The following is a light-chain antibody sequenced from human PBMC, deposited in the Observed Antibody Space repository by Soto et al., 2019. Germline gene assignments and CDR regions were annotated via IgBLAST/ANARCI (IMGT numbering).Light chain of an antibody. CDR1: QNVATN. CDR3: QQASSAPRT. Sequence: IVMTQSPFTLSMSPGDRATLSCRASQNVATNVAWYQQKPGQAPRLLIYGASIWPSGVPSRFSGSGSGTDFTLTIGSLQPEDFAAFYCQQASSAPRTFGQGTRVEV. J-gene: IGKJ1*01. CDR2: GAS. V-gene: IGKV3-15*01.